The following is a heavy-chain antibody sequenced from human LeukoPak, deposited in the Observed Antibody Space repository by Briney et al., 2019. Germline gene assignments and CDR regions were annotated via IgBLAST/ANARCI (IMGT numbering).Heavy chain of an antibody. D-gene: IGHD3-10*01. CDR2: INHSGST. V-gene: IGHV4-34*01. CDR3: ARDVSSHGSGRYGMDV. CDR1: GGSFSGYY. J-gene: IGHJ6*02. Sequence: SETLSLTCAVYGGSFSGYYWSWIRQPPGKGLEWIGEINHSGSTNYNPSLKSRVTISVDTSKNQFSLKLSFVTAADAAVYYCARDVSSHGSGRYGMDVWGQGTTVTVSS.